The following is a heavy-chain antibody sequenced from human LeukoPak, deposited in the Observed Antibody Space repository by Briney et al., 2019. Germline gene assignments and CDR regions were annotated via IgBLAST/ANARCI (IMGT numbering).Heavy chain of an antibody. CDR3: AREYTSSSYWLDP. CDR1: GGSISSSSYY. CDR2: IYYSGST. V-gene: IGHV4-39*07. Sequence: SETLSLTCTVSGGSISSSSYYWGWIRQPPGKGLEWIGSIYYSGSTYYNPSLKSRVTISVDTSKNQFSLELTSVTAADTAVYYYAREYTSSSYWLDPWGQGTLVTVSS. J-gene: IGHJ5*02. D-gene: IGHD6-6*01.